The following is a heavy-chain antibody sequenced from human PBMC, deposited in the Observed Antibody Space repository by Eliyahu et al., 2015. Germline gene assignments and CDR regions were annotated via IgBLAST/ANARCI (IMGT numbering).Heavy chain of an antibody. CDR3: ARSNSGSYFPDGFXI. Sequence: NNYVISWVRQAPGQGLEWMGWISXDNDNTNYAQKFQGRVTMTTDTSTGTAYVELRSLRSDDTAVYYCARSNSGSYFPDGFXIWGQGTMITVSS. D-gene: IGHD1-26*01. J-gene: IGHJ3*02. CDR1: NNYV. CDR2: ISXDNDNT. V-gene: IGHV1-18*01.